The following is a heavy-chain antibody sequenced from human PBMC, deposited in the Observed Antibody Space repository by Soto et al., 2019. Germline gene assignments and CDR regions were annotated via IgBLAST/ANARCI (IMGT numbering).Heavy chain of an antibody. D-gene: IGHD3-3*01. CDR2: INPSGGST. CDR3: ARDRITIFGVAIPHYYYYGMDV. Sequence: ASVKVSCKASGYTFTSYYMHWVRQAPGQGLEWMGIINPSGGSTSYAQKFQGRVTMTRDTSTSTVYMELSSLRSEDTAVYYCARDRITIFGVAIPHYYYYGMDVWGQGTTVTVS. V-gene: IGHV1-46*01. J-gene: IGHJ6*02. CDR1: GYTFTSYY.